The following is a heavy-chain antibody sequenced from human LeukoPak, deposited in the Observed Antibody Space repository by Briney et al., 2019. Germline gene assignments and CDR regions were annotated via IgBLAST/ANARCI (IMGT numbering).Heavy chain of an antibody. CDR2: IYYSGST. CDR3: ARAGELLGDNWFDP. Sequence: SQTLSLTCTVSGGSISSGGYYWSWIRQHPGKGLEWIGYIYYSGSTYYNPSLKSRVTISVDTSKNQFSLKLSSVTAADTAVYYCARAGELLGDNWFDPWGQGTLVTVSS. V-gene: IGHV4-31*03. D-gene: IGHD1-7*01. CDR1: GGSISSGGYY. J-gene: IGHJ5*02.